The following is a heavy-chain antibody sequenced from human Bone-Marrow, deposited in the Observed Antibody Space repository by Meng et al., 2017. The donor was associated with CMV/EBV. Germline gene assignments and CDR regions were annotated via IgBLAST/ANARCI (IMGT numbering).Heavy chain of an antibody. CDR3: ARESGRGYDSSGYGV. J-gene: IGHJ4*02. Sequence: ASVKVSCKASGYTFTGYYMHWVRQAPGQGLEWMGWINPNSGGTNYAQKFQGRVTMTRDTSISTAYMELSRLRSDDTAVYYCARESGRGYDSSGYGVWGQGTRVPVSS. D-gene: IGHD3-22*01. CDR2: INPNSGGT. V-gene: IGHV1-2*02. CDR1: GYTFTGYY.